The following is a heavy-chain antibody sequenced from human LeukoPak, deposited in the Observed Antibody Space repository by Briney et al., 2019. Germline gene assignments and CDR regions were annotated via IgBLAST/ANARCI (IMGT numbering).Heavy chain of an antibody. CDR2: INPNSGGT. CDR1: GYTFTGYY. CDR3: ARSLTIVVGAATGY. Sequence: ASVKVSCKASGYTFTGYYMHWVRQAPGQGLEWMGWINPNSGGTNYAQKFQGRVTMTRDTSISTAYMELSRLRSDDTAVYYCARSLTIVVGAATGYWGQGTLVTVSS. D-gene: IGHD2-15*01. V-gene: IGHV1-2*02. J-gene: IGHJ4*02.